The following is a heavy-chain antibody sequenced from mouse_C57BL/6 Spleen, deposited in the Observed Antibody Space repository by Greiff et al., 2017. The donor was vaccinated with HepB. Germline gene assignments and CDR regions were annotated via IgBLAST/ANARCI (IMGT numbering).Heavy chain of an antibody. CDR1: GYTFTDYN. J-gene: IGHJ4*01. V-gene: IGHV1-22*01. D-gene: IGHD2-4*01. CDR3: ARRVYYDYDGYAMDY. CDR2: INPNNGGT. Sequence: EVKLQESGPELVKPGASVKMSCKASGYTFTDYNMHWVKQSHGKSLEWIGYINPNNGGTSYNQKFKGKATLTVNKSSSTAYMELRSLTSEDSAVYYCARRVYYDYDGYAMDYWGQGTSVTVSS.